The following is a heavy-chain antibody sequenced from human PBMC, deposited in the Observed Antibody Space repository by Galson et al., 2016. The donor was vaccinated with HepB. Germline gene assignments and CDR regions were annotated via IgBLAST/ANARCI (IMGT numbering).Heavy chain of an antibody. V-gene: IGHV1-46*01. CDR1: GYTFTSYL. CDR3: ARELPGTCYFDY. Sequence: SVKVSCKASGYTFTSYLMHWVRQVPGQGLEWLGMVDPNTGNTHYSPNFRGRVTMTRDTSTRTVYVDLSSLTSGDTAVYFCARELPGTCYFDYWGQGILVTVSS. D-gene: IGHD2-2*01. CDR2: VDPNTGNT. J-gene: IGHJ4*02.